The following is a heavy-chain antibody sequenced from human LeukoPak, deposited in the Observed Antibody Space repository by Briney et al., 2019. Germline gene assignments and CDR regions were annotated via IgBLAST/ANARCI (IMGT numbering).Heavy chain of an antibody. CDR2: INHSGST. Sequence: SETLSLTCGVYGGSFSGHYWSWIRQPPGKGLEWIGEINHSGSTNFNPSLKSRVTISVDTPKNQFSLTLSSVTAADTAVYYCARLPVGASIDYWGQGTLVTVSS. V-gene: IGHV4-34*01. CDR1: GGSFSGHY. J-gene: IGHJ4*02. D-gene: IGHD1-26*01. CDR3: ARLPVGASIDY.